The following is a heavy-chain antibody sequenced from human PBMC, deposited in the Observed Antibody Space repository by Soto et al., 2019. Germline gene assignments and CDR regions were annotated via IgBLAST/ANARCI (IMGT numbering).Heavy chain of an antibody. CDR2: ISYDGSNK. D-gene: IGHD3-10*01. V-gene: IGHV3-30*18. CDR1: GFTFSSYG. CDR3: AKGARGLFDY. Sequence: GGSLRLSCAASGFTFSSYGMHWVRQAPGKGLEWVAVISYDGSNKYYADSVKGRFTISGDNSKNTLYLQMNSLRAEDTAVYYCAKGARGLFDYWGQGTLVTVSS. J-gene: IGHJ4*02.